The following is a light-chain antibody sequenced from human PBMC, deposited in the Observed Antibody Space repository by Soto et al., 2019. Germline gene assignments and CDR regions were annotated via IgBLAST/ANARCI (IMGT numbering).Light chain of an antibody. CDR1: QSISSY. CDR2: GAS. Sequence: DIQMTQSPSSLSASVGDRVTITCRASQSISSYLNWYQQKPGKAPRLLIYGASSRATGIPDRFSGSGSGTAFTLTISRLEPEDFAVYYCQKYGSSPINFGQGTRLEIK. CDR3: QKYGSSPIN. V-gene: IGKV1-39*02. J-gene: IGKJ5*01.